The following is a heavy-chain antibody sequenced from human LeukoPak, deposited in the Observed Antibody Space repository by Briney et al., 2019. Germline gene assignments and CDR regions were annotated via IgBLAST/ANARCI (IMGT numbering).Heavy chain of an antibody. CDR2: IKSDGSST. CDR3: TRGRLGYYFDY. V-gene: IGHV3-74*01. CDR1: GFTFSSYW. D-gene: IGHD6-19*01. Sequence: GGSLRLSCPASGFTFSSYWMHWVRQAPGKGLVWVSHIKSDGSSTNYADSVKGRFTVSRDNAKNTLYLQMNSLRAEDTAVYYCTRGRLGYYFDYWGQGTLVTVSS. J-gene: IGHJ4*02.